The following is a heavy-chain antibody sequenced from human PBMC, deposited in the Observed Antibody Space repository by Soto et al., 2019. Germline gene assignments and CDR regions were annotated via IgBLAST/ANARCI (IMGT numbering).Heavy chain of an antibody. CDR1: GFTFSSYS. V-gene: IGHV3-21*01. J-gene: IGHJ3*02. D-gene: IGHD6-13*01. CDR2: ISSSSSYI. CDR3: ARVIAAATSDAFDI. Sequence: GGSLRLSCAASGFTFSSYSMNWVRQAPGKGLEWVSSISSSSSYIYYADSVKGRFTISRDNAKNSLYLQMNSLRAEDTAVYYCARVIAAATSDAFDIWGQGTMVTV.